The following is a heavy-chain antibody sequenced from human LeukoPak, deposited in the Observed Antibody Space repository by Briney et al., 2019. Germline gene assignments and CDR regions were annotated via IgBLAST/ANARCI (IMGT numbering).Heavy chain of an antibody. D-gene: IGHD2-8*01. V-gene: IGHV1-8*01. CDR1: GYTFTSYD. CDR3: ARVKGVAIVLMVYAIPNYYYYGMDV. Sequence: ASVKVSCKASGYTFTSYDINWVRQATGQGLEWMGWMNPNSGNTGYAQEFQGRVTMTRNTSISTAYMELSSLRSEDTAVYYCARVKGVAIVLMVYAIPNYYYYGMDVWGQGTTVTVSS. J-gene: IGHJ6*02. CDR2: MNPNSGNT.